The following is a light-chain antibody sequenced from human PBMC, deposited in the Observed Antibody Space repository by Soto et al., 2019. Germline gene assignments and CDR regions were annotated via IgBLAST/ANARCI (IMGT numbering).Light chain of an antibody. Sequence: QSALTQPRSVSGSPGQSVSISCTGTSSDVGAYNFVSWYQQHPGKAPRLLIYAVTKRPAAVPACFSGSKSGNTASLTISGLQAEDEADYYCCSYAGSYTFDVFGTGTKLTVL. CDR2: AVT. CDR1: SSDVGAYNF. V-gene: IGLV2-11*01. J-gene: IGLJ1*01. CDR3: CSYAGSYTFDV.